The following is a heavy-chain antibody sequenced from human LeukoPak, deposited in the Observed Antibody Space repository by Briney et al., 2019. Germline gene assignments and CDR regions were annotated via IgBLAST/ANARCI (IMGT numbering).Heavy chain of an antibody. Sequence: PSETLSLTCTVSGGSVSSGTSYWHWIRQPPGKGLEWIGYIYYSGSTNYNPSLKSRVTISIDTSKDQFSLKLSSVTAADSAVYYCARADSGYVSLDCWGQGTLVTVPS. D-gene: IGHD5-12*01. V-gene: IGHV4-61*01. CDR3: ARADSGYVSLDC. CDR1: GGSVSSGTSY. CDR2: IYYSGST. J-gene: IGHJ4*02.